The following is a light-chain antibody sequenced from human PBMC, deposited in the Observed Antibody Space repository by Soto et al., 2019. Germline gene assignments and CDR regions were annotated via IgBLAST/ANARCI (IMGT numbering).Light chain of an antibody. CDR2: GAS. CDR1: QSVSSNY. Sequence: EIVLTQSPGTLSLSPGERATLSCRASQSVSSNYLAWYQQKPGQSPRLLIYGASSRATGIPDRFSGSGSGTDFTLTISRLEPEDFAVYYCQQYGTSRQTFGQGTKVDI. CDR3: QQYGTSRQT. J-gene: IGKJ1*01. V-gene: IGKV3-20*01.